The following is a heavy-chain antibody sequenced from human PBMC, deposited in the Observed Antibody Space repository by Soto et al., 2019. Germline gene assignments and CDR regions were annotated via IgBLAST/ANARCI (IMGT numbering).Heavy chain of an antibody. D-gene: IGHD3-3*01. J-gene: IGHJ2*01. CDR1: GGTFSIYA. CDR2: IIPIFGTA. Sequence: SVKVSCKASGGTFSIYAISCVLQSPLQWLEWMGGIIPIFGTANYAQKFQGRVTITADESTSTAYMELSSLRSEDTAVYYCARDRPQERLFHWYFDLWGRGTLVTVSS. V-gene: IGHV1-69*13. CDR3: ARDRPQERLFHWYFDL.